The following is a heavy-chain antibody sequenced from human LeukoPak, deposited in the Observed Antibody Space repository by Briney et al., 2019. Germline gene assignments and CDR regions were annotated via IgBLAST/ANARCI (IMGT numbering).Heavy chain of an antibody. CDR2: IYYSGST. Sequence: SETLSLTCTVSGGSISSYYWSWIRQPPGKGLEWIGYIYYSGSTNYNPSLKSRVTISVDTSKNQFSLKLSSVTAADTAVYYCARGIRTVPYPPRYYFDYWGQGTLVTVSS. CDR1: GGSISSYY. J-gene: IGHJ4*02. V-gene: IGHV4-59*12. CDR3: ARGIRTVPYPPRYYFDY. D-gene: IGHD4-17*01.